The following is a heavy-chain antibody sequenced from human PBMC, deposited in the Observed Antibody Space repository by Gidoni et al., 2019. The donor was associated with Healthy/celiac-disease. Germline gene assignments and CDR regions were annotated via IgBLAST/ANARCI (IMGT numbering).Heavy chain of an antibody. D-gene: IGHD6-19*01. CDR2: IGTAGDP. CDR3: ARSFAVGGWYGALDY. J-gene: IGHJ4*02. Sequence: EVQLVESGGGLVQPGGSLRLSCAASGFPFSSYDMHWVRQATGKSLEWVAAIGTAGDPYYPGSVKGRFTISRENAKNSLYLQMNSLRAGDTAVYYCARSFAVGGWYGALDYWGQGTLVTVSS. V-gene: IGHV3-13*05. CDR1: GFPFSSYD.